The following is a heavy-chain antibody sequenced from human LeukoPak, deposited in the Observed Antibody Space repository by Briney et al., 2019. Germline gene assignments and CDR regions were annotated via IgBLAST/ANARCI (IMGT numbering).Heavy chain of an antibody. CDR2: IIPIFGTA. D-gene: IGHD7-27*01. CDR1: GGTFSSYA. J-gene: IGHJ4*02. CDR3: ARDGDDSPFDY. Sequence: SVKVSCKASGGTFSSYAIGWVRQAPGQGLEWIGGIIPIFGTANYAQKFQGRVTITADESTSTAYMELSSLRSEDTAVYYCARDGDDSPFDYWGQGTLVTVSS. V-gene: IGHV1-69*13.